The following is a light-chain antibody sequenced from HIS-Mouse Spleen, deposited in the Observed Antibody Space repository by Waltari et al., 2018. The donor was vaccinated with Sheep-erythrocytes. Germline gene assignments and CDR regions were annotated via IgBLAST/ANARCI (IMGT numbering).Light chain of an antibody. CDR2: DVS. Sequence: QSALTQPRSVSGSPGHSVTISCTGTRSEVGGYYYVSGYQQHPGKAPKLMIYDVSKRPSGVPDRFSGSKSGNTASLTISGLQAEDEADYYCCSYAGSYNHVFATGTKVTVL. V-gene: IGLV2-11*01. CDR1: RSEVGGYYY. CDR3: CSYAGSYNHV. J-gene: IGLJ1*01.